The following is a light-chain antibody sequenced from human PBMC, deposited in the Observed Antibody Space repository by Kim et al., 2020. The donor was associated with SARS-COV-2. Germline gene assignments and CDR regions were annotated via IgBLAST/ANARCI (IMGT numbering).Light chain of an antibody. Sequence: SGSVGVRVTCTRRVSESISSYLNWYQQKPGKAPKLLIYAASSLQSGAPSRFSGSESGTDFTLNISSLQPEDFATYYCQQCYSTPRTFGQGTKQEI. CDR1: ESISSY. CDR2: AAS. CDR3: QQCYSTPRT. V-gene: IGKV1-39*01. J-gene: IGKJ2*01.